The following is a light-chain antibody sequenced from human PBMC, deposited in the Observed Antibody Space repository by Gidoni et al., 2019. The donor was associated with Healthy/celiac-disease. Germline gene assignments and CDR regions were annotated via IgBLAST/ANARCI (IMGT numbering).Light chain of an antibody. CDR2: AAS. Sequence: DIQMTQPPSSLSASGGDRVTITCRASQSISIYLNWYQQKPGKAPKLLIYAASSLQSGVPSRFSGSGSGTDFTLTISSLQPEDFATYYCQQSYSTPPTFGGGTKVEIK. V-gene: IGKV1-39*01. CDR1: QSISIY. J-gene: IGKJ4*01. CDR3: QQSYSTPPT.